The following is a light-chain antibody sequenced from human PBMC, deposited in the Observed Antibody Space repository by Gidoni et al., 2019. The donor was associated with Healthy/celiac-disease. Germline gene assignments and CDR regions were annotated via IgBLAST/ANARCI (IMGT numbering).Light chain of an antibody. CDR1: SHNIGAGYD. CDR3: QSYDSSLSGSV. CDR2: GNS. V-gene: IGLV1-40*01. Sequence: QSVLTQPPSVSGAPGQRVTISCTGSSHNIGAGYDVHWYQPLPGTAPKLLIYGNSNRPSGVPDRFSGSKSGTSASLAITGLQAEDEADYYCQSYDSSLSGSVFGGGTKLTVL. J-gene: IGLJ2*01.